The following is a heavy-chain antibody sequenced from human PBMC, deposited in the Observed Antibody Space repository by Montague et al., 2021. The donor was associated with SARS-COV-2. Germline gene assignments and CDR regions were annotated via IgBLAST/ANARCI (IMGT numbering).Heavy chain of an antibody. J-gene: IGHJ2*01. Sequence: GSLRLSCAASGFTFSDYWMHWVRQAPGKGLVWVSRIKGDGTNTIYADSVKGRFAISRDNAQNTVYLQMSSLSAEDTAVYYCAGLNGVGYLYWYFDLWGRGTLVTVSS. CDR3: AGLNGVGYLYWYFDL. CDR1: GFTFSDYW. D-gene: IGHD2-8*01. V-gene: IGHV3-74*01. CDR2: IKGDGTNT.